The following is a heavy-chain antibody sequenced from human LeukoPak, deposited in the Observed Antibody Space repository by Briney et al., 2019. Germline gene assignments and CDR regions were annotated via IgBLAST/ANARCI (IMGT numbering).Heavy chain of an antibody. CDR3: ARRGGYSYGIDDFDI. CDR1: GGSISSYY. J-gene: IGHJ3*02. D-gene: IGHD5-18*01. V-gene: IGHV4-59*08. Sequence: SETLSLTCTVSGGSISSYYWCWSRHPPRKGQELMGNIFYSGSTYYNPSLKSRVTISVDTSKNQFSLKLSSVTAADTAVYDCARRGGYSYGIDDFDIWGQGTMVTVSS. CDR2: IFYSGST.